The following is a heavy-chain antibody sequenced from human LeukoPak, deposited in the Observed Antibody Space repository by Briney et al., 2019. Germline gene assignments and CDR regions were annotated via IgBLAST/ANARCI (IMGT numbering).Heavy chain of an antibody. D-gene: IGHD6-19*01. V-gene: IGHV3-21*01. CDR1: GFTFSSYS. Sequence: PGRSLRLSCAASGFTFSSYSMNWVRQAPGKGLEWVSSISSSSSYIYYADSVKGRFTISRDNAKNSLYLQMNSLRAEDTAVYYCARDGDSSGWFYFDYWGQGTLVTVSS. CDR2: ISSSSSYI. CDR3: ARDGDSSGWFYFDY. J-gene: IGHJ4*02.